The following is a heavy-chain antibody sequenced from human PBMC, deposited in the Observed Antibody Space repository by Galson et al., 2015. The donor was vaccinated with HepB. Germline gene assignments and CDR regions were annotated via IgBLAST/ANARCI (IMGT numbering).Heavy chain of an antibody. V-gene: IGHV3-13*01. CDR2: IGTVGDA. CDR3: ARGGDTSGVRDSFDI. CDR1: GFTFSTYD. D-gene: IGHD6-19*01. Sequence: SLRLSCAASGFTFSTYDMHWVRRATGKGLEWVSVIGTVGDAYYSGSVKGRFTISRENAKNSLYLQMNSLRAGDTAVYYCARGGDTSGVRDSFDIWGQGTMVTVSS. J-gene: IGHJ3*02.